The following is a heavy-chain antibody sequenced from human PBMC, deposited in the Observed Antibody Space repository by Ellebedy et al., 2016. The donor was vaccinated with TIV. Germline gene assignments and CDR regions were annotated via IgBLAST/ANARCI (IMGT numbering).Heavy chain of an antibody. Sequence: GGSLRLSCAVSGFSFSSYWMSWVRQAPGKGLEWVANIRQDGSDMYYVDSVKGRFTIARDNAKNSLYLQMSSLRVEDTAVYYCATDGSYGDYRSPTHAFVMWGQGTMVAVSS. CDR3: ATDGSYGDYRSPTHAFVM. J-gene: IGHJ3*02. D-gene: IGHD4-17*01. V-gene: IGHV3-7*01. CDR2: IRQDGSDM. CDR1: GFSFSSYW.